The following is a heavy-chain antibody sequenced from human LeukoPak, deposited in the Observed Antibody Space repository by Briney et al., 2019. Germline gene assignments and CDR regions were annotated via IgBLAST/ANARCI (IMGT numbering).Heavy chain of an antibody. CDR3: ARQTYGATDV. J-gene: IGHJ6*04. CDR2: IYTSGST. Sequence: SQTLSLTCTVSGASVSSGSYYWSWVRQPAGKGLDCIGHIYTSGSTNYNPSLKGRVTISLDPSKNQFSLKLSSLTAADTAVYYCARQTYGATDVWGKGTTVTVSS. CDR1: GASVSSGSYY. D-gene: IGHD3-16*01. V-gene: IGHV4-61*09.